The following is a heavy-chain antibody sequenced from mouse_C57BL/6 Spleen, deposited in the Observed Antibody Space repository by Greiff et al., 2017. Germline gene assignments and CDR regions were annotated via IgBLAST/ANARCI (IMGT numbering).Heavy chain of an antibody. J-gene: IGHJ2*01. CDR2: INPSSGYT. CDR1: GYTFTSYW. CDR3: ARFNWDRGNFDY. D-gene: IGHD4-1*01. V-gene: IGHV1-7*01. Sequence: VQRVESGAELAKPGASVKLSCKASGYTFTSYWMHWVKQRPGQGLEWIGYINPSSGYTKYNQKFKDKATLTADKSSSTAYMQLSSLTYEDSAVYYCARFNWDRGNFDYWGQGTTLTVSS.